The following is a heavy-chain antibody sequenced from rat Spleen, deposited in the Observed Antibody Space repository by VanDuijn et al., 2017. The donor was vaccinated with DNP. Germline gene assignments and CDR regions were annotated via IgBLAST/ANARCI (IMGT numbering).Heavy chain of an antibody. CDR1: GYSITSTY. V-gene: IGHV3-1*01. J-gene: IGHJ2*01. CDR2: ISYSGST. Sequence: EVQLQESGPGLVKPSQSLSLTCSVTGYSITSTYWGWIRRFPGNKMEYIGHISYSGSTTYNPSLKSRISITRDTSKNQFFLHLKSVTTEDTATYYCARWSDYFDYWGQGVMVTVSS. CDR3: ARWSDYFDY.